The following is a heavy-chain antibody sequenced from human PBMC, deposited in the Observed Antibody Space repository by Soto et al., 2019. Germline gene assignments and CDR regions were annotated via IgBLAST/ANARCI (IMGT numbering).Heavy chain of an antibody. CDR3: ERDPGYRYGNT. CDR2: INAGNGNT. D-gene: IGHD5-18*01. CDR1: GYTFTSYA. V-gene: IGHV1-3*01. Sequence: GASGKVSCKASGYTFTSYAMNWVRQAPGQRLEWMGWINAGNGNTKYSQKFQGRVTITRDTSASTAYMELSSLRSEDTDVYYCERDPGYRYGNTWGKGYLVTVPS. J-gene: IGHJ5*02.